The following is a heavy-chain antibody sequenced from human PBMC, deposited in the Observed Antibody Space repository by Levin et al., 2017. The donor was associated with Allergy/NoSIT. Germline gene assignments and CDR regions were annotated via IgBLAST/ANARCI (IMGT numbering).Heavy chain of an antibody. CDR1: GFTFSSYA. D-gene: IGHD2-2*01. CDR2: ISYDGSNK. Sequence: GGSLSLSCAASGFTFSSYAMHWVRQAPGKGLEWVAVISYDGSNKYYADSVKGRFTISRDNSKNTLYLQMNSLRAEDTAVYYCARDGHCSSTSCYLTDYYYYYGMDVWGQGTTVTVSS. CDR3: ARDGHCSSTSCYLTDYYYYYGMDV. J-gene: IGHJ6*02. V-gene: IGHV3-30*04.